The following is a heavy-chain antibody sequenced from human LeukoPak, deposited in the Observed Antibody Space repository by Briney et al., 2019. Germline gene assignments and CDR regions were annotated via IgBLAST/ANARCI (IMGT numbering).Heavy chain of an antibody. CDR1: GFTFSSYA. J-gene: IGHJ4*02. D-gene: IGHD3-22*01. CDR2: ISYDGSNK. Sequence: PGRSLRLSCAASGFTFSSYAMHWVRQAPGKGLEWAAVISYDGSNKYYADSVKGRFTISRDNSKNTLYLQMNSLRAEDTAVYYCARDPFDYDSSGYNGYFDYWGQGTLVTVSS. CDR3: ARDPFDYDSSGYNGYFDY. V-gene: IGHV3-30*01.